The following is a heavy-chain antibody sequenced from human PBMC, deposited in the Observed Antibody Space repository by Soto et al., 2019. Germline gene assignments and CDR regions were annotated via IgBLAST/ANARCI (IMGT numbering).Heavy chain of an antibody. CDR3: AKGVLSFHYGMEV. CDR1: GFTFNTYP. J-gene: IGHJ6*02. D-gene: IGHD3-10*01. Sequence: GGSMRLSCATSGFTFNTYPMTWVRQAPGKGLEWVSSISSTAGRTSSYADSVKGRFAISRDFSDNTVYLQMNNLRVDDTAVYFCAKGVLSFHYGMEVWGQGTTVTVSS. V-gene: IGHV3-23*01. CDR2: ISSTAGRTS.